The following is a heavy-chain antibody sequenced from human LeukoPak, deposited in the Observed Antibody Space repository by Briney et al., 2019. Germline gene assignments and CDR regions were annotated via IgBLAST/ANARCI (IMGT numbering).Heavy chain of an antibody. CDR1: GYSISSGYY. CDR3: ARGDSSSWYSMDV. CDR2: IYHSGST. V-gene: IGHV4-38-2*02. D-gene: IGHD6-13*01. J-gene: IGHJ6*03. Sequence: SETLSLTCTVSGYSISSGYYWGWIRQPPGKGLEWIGSIYHSGSTYYNPSLKSRVTISVDTSKNQFSLKLSSVTAADTAVYYCARGDSSSWYSMDVWGKGTTVTVSS.